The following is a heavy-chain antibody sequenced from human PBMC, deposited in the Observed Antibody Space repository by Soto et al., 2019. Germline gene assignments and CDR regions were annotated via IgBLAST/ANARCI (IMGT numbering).Heavy chain of an antibody. V-gene: IGHV4-4*02. CDR3: ARQAGRIVGATTRSDFFDY. J-gene: IGHJ4*02. CDR1: CGSIISSNW. Sequence: PSETLSLTCAFSCGSIISSNWWSWVRQPPGKGLEWIGEIYHSGSTNYNPSLKSRVTISVDKSKNQFSLKLSSVTAADTAVYYCARQAGRIVGATTRSDFFDYWGQGTLVTVSS. CDR2: IYHSGST. D-gene: IGHD1-26*01.